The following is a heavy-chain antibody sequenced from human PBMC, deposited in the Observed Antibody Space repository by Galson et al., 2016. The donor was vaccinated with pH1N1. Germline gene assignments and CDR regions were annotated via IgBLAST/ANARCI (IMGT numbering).Heavy chain of an antibody. J-gene: IGHJ4*02. D-gene: IGHD6-13*01. CDR1: GFSFSDYW. Sequence: LRLSCAASGFSFSDYWLSWVRQAPGKGLEWVANIKQDGSEIYYVDSVKGRCTISRDNAKNSVSLQMNSLRVEDTGVYYCVRAIGGAASYWGQGTLVTVSS. V-gene: IGHV3-7*01. CDR3: VRAIGGAASY. CDR2: IKQDGSEI.